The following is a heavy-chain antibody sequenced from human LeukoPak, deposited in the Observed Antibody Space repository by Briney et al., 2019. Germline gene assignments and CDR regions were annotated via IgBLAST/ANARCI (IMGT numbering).Heavy chain of an antibody. V-gene: IGHV4-59*01. D-gene: IGHD3-22*01. J-gene: IGHJ4*02. CDR1: GGSISSYY. CDR3: ARVTYYYDSSGYSHRVFDY. Sequence: PSETLSLTCTVSGGSISSYYWSWIRQPPGKGLEWICYIYYSGSTNYNPSLKSRATISVDTSKNQFSLKLSSVTAADTAVYYCARVTYYYDSSGYSHRVFDYWGQGTLVTVSS. CDR2: IYYSGST.